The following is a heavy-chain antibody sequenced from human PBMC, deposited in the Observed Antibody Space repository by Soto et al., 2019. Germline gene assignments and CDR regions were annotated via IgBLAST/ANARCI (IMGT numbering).Heavy chain of an antibody. V-gene: IGHV3-74*01. CDR2: INDDGSST. D-gene: IGHD1-1*01. J-gene: IGHJ4*02. CDR1: GFTFSMYW. Sequence: QPGGSLRLSCAASGFTFSMYWMHWVRQVPGKGPEWVSRINDDGSSTNYADSVKGRFTISRDNAKNTLYLQMNDLRAEDTAVYYCTRGPRSTSTGTGAFWGQGTLVTVS. CDR3: TRGPRSTSTGTGAF.